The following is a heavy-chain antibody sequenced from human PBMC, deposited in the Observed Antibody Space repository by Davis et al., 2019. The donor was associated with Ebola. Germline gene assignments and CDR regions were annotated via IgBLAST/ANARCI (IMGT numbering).Heavy chain of an antibody. J-gene: IGHJ4*02. V-gene: IGHV3-74*01. Sequence: HTGGSLRLSCAASGFTFSGYFMHWVRQAPGKGLVWVSRISRDGSSTSYADSVKGRFTISRDNAKNTLYLQMNSLRADDTAVYFCARESPLEWLDWDQGSRVTVSS. CDR3: ARESPLEWLD. CDR1: GFTFSGYF. CDR2: ISRDGSST. D-gene: IGHD3-3*01.